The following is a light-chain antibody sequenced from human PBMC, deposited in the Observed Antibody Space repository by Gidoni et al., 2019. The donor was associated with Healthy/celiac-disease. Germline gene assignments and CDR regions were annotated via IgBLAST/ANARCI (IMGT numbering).Light chain of an antibody. CDR2: GAS. CDR3: QQYGSSPRGT. V-gene: IGKV3-20*01. CDR1: QSVSSSY. J-gene: IGKJ5*01. Sequence: DIVLTQSPGTLSLSPGERATLSCRASQSVSSSYLAWYQQKPGQAPRLLIYGASSRATGISDRFSGSGSGTDFTLTISRLEPEDFAVYYCQQYGSSPRGTFXQXTRLEIK.